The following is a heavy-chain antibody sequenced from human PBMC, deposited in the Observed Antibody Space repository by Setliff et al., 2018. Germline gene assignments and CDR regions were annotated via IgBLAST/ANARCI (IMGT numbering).Heavy chain of an antibody. J-gene: IGHJ3*02. CDR1: GGSLSSSSYY. Sequence: PSETLSLTCTVSGGSLSSSSYYWGWIRQPPGRGLEWIGSIYYSGSTYYNPSLKSRVTISVDTSKNQFSLKLSSVTAADTALYFCERVLYDYVWGTYRYHDSLDIWGQGTMVTASS. CDR2: IYYSGST. V-gene: IGHV4-39*07. CDR3: ERVLYDYVWGTYRYHDSLDI. D-gene: IGHD3-16*02.